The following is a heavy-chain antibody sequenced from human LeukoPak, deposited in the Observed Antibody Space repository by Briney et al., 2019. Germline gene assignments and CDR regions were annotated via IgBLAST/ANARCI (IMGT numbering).Heavy chain of an antibody. V-gene: IGHV3-64D*06. J-gene: IGHJ4*02. D-gene: IGHD3-3*01. CDR3: VKEASYDFWSGYLN. CDR2: ISSNGGST. CDR1: GIAFSNSI. Sequence: GGSLRLSCVASGIAFSNSIMHWVRQAPGKGLEYVSAISSNGGSTYYADSVKGRFTISRDNSKNTLYLQMSSLRAEDTAVYYCVKEASYDFWSGYLNWGQGTLVTVSS.